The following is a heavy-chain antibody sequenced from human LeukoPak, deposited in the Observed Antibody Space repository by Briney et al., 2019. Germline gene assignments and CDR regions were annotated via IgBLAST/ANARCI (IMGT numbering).Heavy chain of an antibody. CDR2: IWNDGSNK. D-gene: IGHD4-11*01. CDR3: AKDAQRGFDYSNSLES. J-gene: IGHJ5*01. CDR1: GFTFSHFG. V-gene: IGHV3-33*06. Sequence: GSLRLSCATSGFTFSHFGMHWVRQAPGKGLEWVAVIWNDGSNKYYGDSVKGRFTISRDNSRNTLYLQMNRLRVEDTAVYYCAKDAQRGFDYSNSLESWGQGTLVIVSS.